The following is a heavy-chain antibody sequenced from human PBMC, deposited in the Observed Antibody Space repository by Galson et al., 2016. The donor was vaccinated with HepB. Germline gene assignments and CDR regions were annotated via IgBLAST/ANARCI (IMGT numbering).Heavy chain of an antibody. CDR1: GFMFSNYG. CDR2: IWFDASNK. Sequence: LRLSCAASGFMFSNYGMHWVRQAPGKGLEWVAVIWFDASNKYHGDSAQGRFTIYRDNSKNMLYLQMNSLRAEDTAVYYCARDRDYVWGRYRYPHYYGMDVWGQGTTVTVSS. J-gene: IGHJ6*02. CDR3: ARDRDYVWGRYRYPHYYGMDV. D-gene: IGHD3-16*02. V-gene: IGHV3-33*01.